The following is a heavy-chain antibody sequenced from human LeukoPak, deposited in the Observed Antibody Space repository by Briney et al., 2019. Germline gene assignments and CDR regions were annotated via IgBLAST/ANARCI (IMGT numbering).Heavy chain of an antibody. CDR3: ARSYSSSWEIDY. V-gene: IGHV3-74*01. CDR1: GFTFSRYW. D-gene: IGHD6-13*01. J-gene: IGHJ4*02. Sequence: GGSLRLSCEVSGFTFSRYWMHWVRQAPGKGLVWVSLINSDGTGTTYADSVRGRFTISRDNAKDTLYLQMNSLRAEDTAVYYCARSYSSSWEIDYWGQGTLVTVSS. CDR2: INSDGTGT.